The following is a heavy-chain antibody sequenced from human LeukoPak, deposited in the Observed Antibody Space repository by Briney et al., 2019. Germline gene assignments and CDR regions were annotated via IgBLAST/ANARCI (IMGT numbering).Heavy chain of an antibody. CDR3: ATYYDTSGYRFDY. D-gene: IGHD3-22*01. CDR2: INHSGST. CDR1: GGSFSGYY. Sequence: PSETLSLTCAVYGGSFSGYYWSWIRQPPGKGLEWIGEINHSGSTNYNPSLKSRVTMSIDKSKNQFSLKVNSVTAADTAVYYCATYYDTSGYRFDYWGQGTLVTVSS. J-gene: IGHJ4*02. V-gene: IGHV4-34*01.